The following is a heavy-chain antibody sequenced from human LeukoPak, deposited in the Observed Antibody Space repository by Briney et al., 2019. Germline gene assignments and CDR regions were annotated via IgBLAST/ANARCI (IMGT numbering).Heavy chain of an antibody. CDR2: IWYDGSNK. Sequence: GGSLRLSCAASGFTFSSYGMHWVRQAPGKGLEWVAVIWYDGSNKYYADSVKGRFTISRDNSKNTLYLQMNSLRAEDTAVYYCARDGRGSLDCYGMDVWGQGTTVTVSS. CDR1: GFTFSSYG. J-gene: IGHJ6*02. D-gene: IGHD1-26*01. CDR3: ARDGRGSLDCYGMDV. V-gene: IGHV3-33*01.